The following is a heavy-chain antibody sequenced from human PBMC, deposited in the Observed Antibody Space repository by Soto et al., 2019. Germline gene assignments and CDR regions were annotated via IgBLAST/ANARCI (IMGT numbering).Heavy chain of an antibody. D-gene: IGHD3-10*01. CDR3: GRGSKDSSPGSRIFDF. CDR2: ITDTGGDA. CDR1: GLTFGSRA. V-gene: IGHV3-23*01. Sequence: GGSLRLSCVASGLTFGSRAMSWVRQSPGEGLEWVSTITDTGGDAKYADSVRGRFAISRDNSKNTLYLQMSALRAEDSAIYFCGRGSKDSSPGSRIFDFWGRGTWVTSPQ. J-gene: IGHJ4*02.